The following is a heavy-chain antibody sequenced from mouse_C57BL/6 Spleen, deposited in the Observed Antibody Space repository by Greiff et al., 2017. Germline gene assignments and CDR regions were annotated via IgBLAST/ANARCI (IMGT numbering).Heavy chain of an antibody. J-gene: IGHJ2*01. Sequence: DVKLVESGGGLVKPGGSLKLSCAASGFTFSSYAMSWVHQTPEKRLEWVATISDGGSYTYYPDNVKGRFTISRDNAKNNLYLQMSHLKSEDTAMYYCARDGPLYYFDYWGQGTTLTVSS. CDR1: GFTFSSYA. CDR2: ISDGGSYT. CDR3: ARDGPLYYFDY. V-gene: IGHV5-4*01.